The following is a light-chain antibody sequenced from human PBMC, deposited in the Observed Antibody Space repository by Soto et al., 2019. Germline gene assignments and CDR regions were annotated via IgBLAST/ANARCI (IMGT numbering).Light chain of an antibody. Sequence: EIVMTQSPGTLSVSPGEGATLSCRASQSVSGNLAWYQQKPGQAPRLLIYGTSIRATGVPARFSGGGSGTDFTLTISSLEPEDFAVYYCQQYTSSLSTFGQGTRLEIK. V-gene: IGKV3-15*01. CDR1: QSVSGN. CDR3: QQYTSSLST. J-gene: IGKJ5*01. CDR2: GTS.